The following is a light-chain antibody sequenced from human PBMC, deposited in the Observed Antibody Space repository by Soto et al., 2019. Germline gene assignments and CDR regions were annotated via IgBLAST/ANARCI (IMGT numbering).Light chain of an antibody. Sequence: QSVLTQPASVSGSPGQSITISCTGTSSDIGNYDFVSWYQQVPGTAPKAMIYEVSSRPSGVSNRFSGSKSGNTASLTISGLQAEDEAYYYCSSYTTSTSFILFCGGTKLTVL. CDR3: SSYTTSTSFIL. V-gene: IGLV2-14*01. J-gene: IGLJ2*01. CDR1: SSDIGNYDF. CDR2: EVS.